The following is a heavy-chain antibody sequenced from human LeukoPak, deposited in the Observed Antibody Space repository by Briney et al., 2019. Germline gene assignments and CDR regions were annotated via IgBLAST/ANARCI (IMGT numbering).Heavy chain of an antibody. V-gene: IGHV4-34*01. J-gene: IGHJ6*02. CDR3: ARAGGDYGHYYYGMDV. CDR2: INHSGGT. D-gene: IGHD4-17*01. CDR1: GGSFSGYY. Sequence: SETLSLTCAVYGGSFSGYYWSWIRQPPGKGLEWIGEINHSGGTNYNPSLKSRVTISVDTSKNQFSLKLSSVTAADTAVYYCARAGGDYGHYYYGMDVWGQGTTVTVSS.